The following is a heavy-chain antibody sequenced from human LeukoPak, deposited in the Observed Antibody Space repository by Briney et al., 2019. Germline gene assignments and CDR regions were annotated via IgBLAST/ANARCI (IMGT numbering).Heavy chain of an antibody. J-gene: IGHJ6*03. V-gene: IGHV4-34*01. D-gene: IGHD2-8*01. CDR1: GGSFSGYY. CDR3: ARNSRVYATSYYYYYYMDV. CDR2: INHSGST. Sequence: PSETLSLTCAVYGGSFSGYYWSWIRQPPGKGLEWIGEINHSGSTNYNPSLKSRVTISVDTSKNQFSLKLSPVTAADTAVYYCARNSRVYATSYYYYYYMDVWGKGTTVTVSS.